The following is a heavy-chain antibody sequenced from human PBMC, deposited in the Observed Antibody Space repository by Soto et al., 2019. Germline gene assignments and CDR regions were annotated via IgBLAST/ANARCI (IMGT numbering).Heavy chain of an antibody. CDR3: ARHATAMVTLGGVDI. J-gene: IGHJ3*02. D-gene: IGHD5-18*01. CDR2: IIPIFGTA. V-gene: IGHV1-69*01. CDR1: GGTFSSYA. Sequence: QVQLVQSGAEVQKPGSSVKVSCKASGGTFSSYAISWVRQAPGQGLEWMGGIIPIFGTANYAQKFQGRVTITADESTSTAYMELSRLRSEDTAVYYCARHATAMVTLGGVDIWGQGTMVTVSS.